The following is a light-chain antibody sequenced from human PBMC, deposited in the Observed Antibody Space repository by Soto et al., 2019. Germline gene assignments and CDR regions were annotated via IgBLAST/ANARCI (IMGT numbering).Light chain of an antibody. J-gene: IGKJ4*01. CDR2: DAS. CDR1: QSVSTF. V-gene: IGKV3-11*01. CDR3: QQRYNWPLT. Sequence: EILLTQSPATLSLSPGERATLSCRASQSVSTFLAWYQQKPGQAPRLLMFDASNRAPGIPARFSGSGSGTDFTLTISSLEAEDFAVYYCQQRYNWPLTFGGGTKVEIK.